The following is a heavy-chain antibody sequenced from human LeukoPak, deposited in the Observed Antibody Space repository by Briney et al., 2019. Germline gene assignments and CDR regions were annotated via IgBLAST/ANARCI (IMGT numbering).Heavy chain of an antibody. J-gene: IGHJ5*02. CDR1: GGTFSSYA. CDR2: IIPIFGTA. V-gene: IGHV1-69*13. CDR3: ARYGSGSYFVDP. Sequence: SVKVSCKASGGTFSSYAISWVRQAPGQGLEWMGGIIPIFGTANYAQKFQGRVTITADESTSTAYMELSSLRSEDTAVYYCARYGSGSYFVDPWGQGTLVTVSS. D-gene: IGHD3-10*01.